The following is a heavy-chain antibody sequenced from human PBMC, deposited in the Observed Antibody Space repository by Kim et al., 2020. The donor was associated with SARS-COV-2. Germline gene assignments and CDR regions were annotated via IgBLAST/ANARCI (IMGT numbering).Heavy chain of an antibody. Sequence: GGSLRLSCAASKFTFSNYWMSWVRQAPGKGLEWVANINQDGSEKYYVDSVKGRFTISRDNARSSLSLQMNSLRAEDSALYYCARDRWMFDSWGQGTLVTASS. CDR3: ARDRWMFDS. D-gene: IGHD5-12*01. J-gene: IGHJ4*02. CDR1: KFTFSNYW. V-gene: IGHV3-7*03. CDR2: INQDGSEK.